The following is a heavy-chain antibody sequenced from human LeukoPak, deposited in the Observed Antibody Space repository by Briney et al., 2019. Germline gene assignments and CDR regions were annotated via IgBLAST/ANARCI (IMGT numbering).Heavy chain of an antibody. CDR1: GFTSSSYA. CDR3: AKGSRDGYNFDY. V-gene: IGHV3-23*01. Sequence: GGSLRLSCAASGFTSSSYAMSWVRQAPGKGLEWVSAISGSGGSTYYADSVKGRFTIPRDNSKNTLYLQMNSLRAEDTAVYYCAKGSRDGYNFDYWGQGTLVTVSS. D-gene: IGHD5-24*01. CDR2: ISGSGGST. J-gene: IGHJ4*02.